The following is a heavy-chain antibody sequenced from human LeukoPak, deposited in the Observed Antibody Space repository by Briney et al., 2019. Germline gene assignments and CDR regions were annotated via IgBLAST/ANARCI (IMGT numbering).Heavy chain of an antibody. D-gene: IGHD3-22*01. V-gene: IGHV3-30-3*01. CDR2: ISYDGSNK. CDR1: GFTFSSYW. CDR3: ASVYYYDSSGYYGDYYYYGMDV. J-gene: IGHJ6*02. Sequence: GGSLRLSCAASGFTFSSYWMNWVRQAPGKGLEWVAVISYDGSNKYYADSVKGRFTISRDNSKNTLYLQMNSLRAEDTAVYYCASVYYYDSSGYYGDYYYYGMDVWGQGTTVTVSS.